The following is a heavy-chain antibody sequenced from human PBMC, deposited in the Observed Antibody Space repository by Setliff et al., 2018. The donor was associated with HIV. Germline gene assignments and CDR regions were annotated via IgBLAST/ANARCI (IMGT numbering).Heavy chain of an antibody. CDR1: GDTFNFYG. D-gene: IGHD2-15*01. J-gene: IGHJ4*02. V-gene: IGHV1-69*06. Sequence: SVKVSCKASGDTFNFYGLNWVRQAPGQGLEWMGRIIPKSDTRDYAQKLRGRVTITADKPSNTVYMELTSLTSEDTAVYYCAREHGEYCSGGTCYHHYYFDYWGPGTLVTVS. CDR3: AREHGEYCSGGTCYHHYYFDY. CDR2: IIPKSDTR.